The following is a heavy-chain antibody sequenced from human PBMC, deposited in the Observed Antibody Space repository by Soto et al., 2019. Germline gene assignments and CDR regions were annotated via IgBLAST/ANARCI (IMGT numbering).Heavy chain of an antibody. CDR2: IKQDGSEK. CDR3: ATAPLPSDYDILTGFDY. J-gene: IGHJ4*02. D-gene: IGHD3-9*01. V-gene: IGHV3-7*01. CDR1: GFTFSSYW. Sequence: GGSLRLSCAASGFTFSSYWMSWVRQAPGKGLEWVANIKQDGSEKYYVDSVKGRFTISRDNAKNSLYLQMNSLRAEDTAVYYCATAPLPSDYDILTGFDYWGQGTLVTVSS.